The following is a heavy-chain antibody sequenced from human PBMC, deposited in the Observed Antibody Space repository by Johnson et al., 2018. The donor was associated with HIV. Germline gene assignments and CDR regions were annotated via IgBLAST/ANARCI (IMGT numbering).Heavy chain of an antibody. CDR3: ARVMVHGDAFDI. CDR1: VFTFGDYG. J-gene: IGHJ3*02. V-gene: IGHV3-20*04. D-gene: IGHD2-8*01. Sequence: MLLVESGGGVVRPGGSLRLSCAASVFTFGDYGMSWVRQVPGKGLEWVSGINWSGGTTGYADSVKGRFTISRDNTKNSLYLQMNSLRAEDTALYYCARVMVHGDAFDIWGQGTMVTVSS. CDR2: INWSGGTT.